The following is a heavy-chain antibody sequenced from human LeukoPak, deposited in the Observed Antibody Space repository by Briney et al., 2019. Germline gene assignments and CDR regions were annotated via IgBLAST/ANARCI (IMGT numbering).Heavy chain of an antibody. Sequence: PGGSLRLSCAASGFTFSSYSMNWVRQAPGKGLEWVSYTSRGSSTIYYADSVKGRFTISRDNAKNSLYLQMNSLRDEDTAVYYCARETGNLFDYWGQGTLVTVSS. CDR2: TSRGSSTI. CDR3: ARETGNLFDY. CDR1: GFTFSSYS. J-gene: IGHJ4*02. V-gene: IGHV3-48*02.